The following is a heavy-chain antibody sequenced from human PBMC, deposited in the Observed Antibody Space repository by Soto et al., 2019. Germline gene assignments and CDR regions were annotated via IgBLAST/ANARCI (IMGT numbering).Heavy chain of an antibody. D-gene: IGHD3-10*01. CDR1: GYTFTSYY. V-gene: IGHV1-3*01. CDR3: ARDHYYGSGSYNYFDF. CDR2: INAGNGNT. J-gene: IGHJ4*02. Sequence: ASVKVSCKASGYTFTSYYMHWVRQAPGQGLEWMGWINAGNGNTKYSQKFQGRVTITRDTSASTAYMELSSLRSEDTAVYYCARDHYYGSGSYNYFDFWGQGTLVTVSS.